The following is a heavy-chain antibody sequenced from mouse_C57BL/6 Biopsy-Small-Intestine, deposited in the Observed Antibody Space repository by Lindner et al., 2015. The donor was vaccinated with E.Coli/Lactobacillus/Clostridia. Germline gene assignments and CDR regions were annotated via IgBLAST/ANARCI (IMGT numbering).Heavy chain of an antibody. CDR1: GYSFTGYY. J-gene: IGHJ3*01. V-gene: IGHV1-42*01. CDR3: ARCFEHGSSYKAWFAY. D-gene: IGHD1-1*01. CDR2: INPSTGGT. Sequence: VQLQESGPELVKPGASVKISCKTSGYSFTGYYMNWVKQSPEKSLEWIGEINPSTGGTTYNQRFKGKATMTVDKSSSTVYMELKSLTSEDSAVYYCARCFEHGSSYKAWFAYWGQGTLVTVSA.